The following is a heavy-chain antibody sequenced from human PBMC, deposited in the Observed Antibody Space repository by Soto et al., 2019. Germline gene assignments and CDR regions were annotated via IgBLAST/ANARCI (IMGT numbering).Heavy chain of an antibody. CDR2: ISYGGSNE. Sequence: GGSLRLSCAASGFTFSSCAMQWVRQAPGKGLEWVAVISYGGSNEYYADSVKGRFTISRDNSKNTLYLQMNSLRVEDTAVYYCGQGIPGTWLFDYWGQGTLASVPS. V-gene: IGHV3-30*18. CDR1: GFTFSSCA. CDR3: GQGIPGTWLFDY. D-gene: IGHD2-2*02. J-gene: IGHJ4*02.